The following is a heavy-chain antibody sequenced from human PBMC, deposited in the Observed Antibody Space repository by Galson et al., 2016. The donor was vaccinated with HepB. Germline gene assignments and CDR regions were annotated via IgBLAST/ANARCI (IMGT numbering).Heavy chain of an antibody. CDR1: GYTFSTYM. CDR3: ARLILDNNGYHLDH. Sequence: QSGAEVKKTGESLKISCTASGYTFSTYMITWVRQMPEKGLEWMGRVDPRNSFTNYSPSLQGHVTISADKSVTTAYLQWSTLKASDTDVYYCARLILDNNGYHLDHWGQGTLVTVSS. D-gene: IGHD3-22*01. CDR2: VDPRNSFT. J-gene: IGHJ4*02. V-gene: IGHV5-10-1*01.